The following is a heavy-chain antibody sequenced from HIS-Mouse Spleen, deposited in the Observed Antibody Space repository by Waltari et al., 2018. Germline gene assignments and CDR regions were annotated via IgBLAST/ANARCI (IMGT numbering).Heavy chain of an antibody. V-gene: IGHV4-39*07. D-gene: IGHD6-13*01. CDR3: AREIPYSSSWYDWYFDL. J-gene: IGHJ2*01. Sequence: QLQLQESGPGLVKPSETLSLTCTVSGGSISSSSYYWAWIRQPPGKGLEWIGGIYYSGSNYYTPYLKSRVTISVDTSKNQFSRKLSSVTAADTAVYYCAREIPYSSSWYDWYFDLWGRGTLVTVSS. CDR2: IYYSGSN. CDR1: GGSISSSSYY.